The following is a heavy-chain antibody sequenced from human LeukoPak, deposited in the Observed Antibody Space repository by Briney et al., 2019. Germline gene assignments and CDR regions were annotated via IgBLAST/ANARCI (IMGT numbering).Heavy chain of an antibody. D-gene: IGHD6-13*01. CDR3: GRLASSWYSLTAYYYYYYMDV. Sequence: SETLSLTCTVSGYSISSGYYWGWIRQPPGKWLEWIGEINHSGSTNYNPSLKSRVTITVDTSKNQFSLKLSSVTAADTAVYYCGRLASSWYSLTAYYYYYYMDVWGKGTTVTVSS. V-gene: IGHV4-38-2*02. CDR1: GYSISSGYY. J-gene: IGHJ6*03. CDR2: INHSGST.